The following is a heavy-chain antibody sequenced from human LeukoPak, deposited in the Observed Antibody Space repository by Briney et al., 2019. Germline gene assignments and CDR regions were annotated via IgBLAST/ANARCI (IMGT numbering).Heavy chain of an antibody. V-gene: IGHV3-23*01. J-gene: IGHJ4*02. CDR3: AKDGLYYYGSGSPNY. Sequence: GGSLRLSCTASGFTFNNYAMTWVRQAPGQGLEWVSAITGSGASTNYADSVKGRFTISRDNSKNMIDLQMNSLRAEDTAVYYCAKDGLYYYGSGSPNYWGQGTLVTVSS. CDR2: ITGSGAST. CDR1: GFTFNNYA. D-gene: IGHD3-10*01.